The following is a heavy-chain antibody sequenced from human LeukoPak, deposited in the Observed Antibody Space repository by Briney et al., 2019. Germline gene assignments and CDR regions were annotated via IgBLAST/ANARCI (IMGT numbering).Heavy chain of an antibody. CDR1: GFTFSSYA. J-gene: IGHJ5*02. D-gene: IGHD6-13*01. V-gene: IGHV3-23*01. CDR2: ISGSGGST. Sequence: GGSLRLACAASGFTFSSYAMSWVRQAPGKGLEWVSAISGSGGSTYYEDSVKGRLTISRDNSKNTLYLQMNSLRAEDTAVYYCAGYASIAAAGTEHWFDPWGQGTLVTVSS. CDR3: AGYASIAAAGTEHWFDP.